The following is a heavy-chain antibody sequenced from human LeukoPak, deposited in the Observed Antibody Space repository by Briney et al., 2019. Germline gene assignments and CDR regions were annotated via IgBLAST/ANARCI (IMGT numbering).Heavy chain of an antibody. J-gene: IGHJ1*01. V-gene: IGHV1-69*13. CDR1: GGTFSSYA. Sequence: GASVKVSCKASGGTFSSYAISWVRQAPGQGLEWMGGIIPIFGTANYAQKFQGRVTITADESTSTAYMELSSLRSEDTAVYYCARTYYYDSSGYENEYFQHWGQGTLVTVSS. D-gene: IGHD3-22*01. CDR2: IIPIFGTA. CDR3: ARTYYYDSSGYENEYFQH.